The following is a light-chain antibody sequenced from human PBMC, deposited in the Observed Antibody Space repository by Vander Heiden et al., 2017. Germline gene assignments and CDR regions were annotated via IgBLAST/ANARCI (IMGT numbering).Light chain of an antibody. CDR3: QQYNRYSRT. Sequence: DIQMTQSPSTLPASVGDRVTITCRASQSISSWLAWYQQKPGKAPKLLIYDASSLQSGVPSRFSGSGSGTYFTLTISSLQSDDVATYYCQQYNRYSRTFGQGTKVEIK. V-gene: IGKV1-5*01. CDR1: QSISSW. CDR2: DAS. J-gene: IGKJ1*01.